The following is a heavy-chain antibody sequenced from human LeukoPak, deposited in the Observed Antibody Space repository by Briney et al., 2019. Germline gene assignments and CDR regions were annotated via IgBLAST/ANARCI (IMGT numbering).Heavy chain of an antibody. CDR2: IWYDGSNK. D-gene: IGHD3-22*01. J-gene: IGHJ6*02. V-gene: IGHV3-33*01. Sequence: SGGSLRLSCAASGFTFSSYGMHWVRQAPGKGLEWVAVIWYDGSNKYYADSVKGRFTISRDNSENTLYLQMNSLRAEDTAVYYCARDLSYDSSGYYYLDYYYYGMDVWGQGTTVTVSS. CDR1: GFTFSSYG. CDR3: ARDLSYDSSGYYYLDYYYYGMDV.